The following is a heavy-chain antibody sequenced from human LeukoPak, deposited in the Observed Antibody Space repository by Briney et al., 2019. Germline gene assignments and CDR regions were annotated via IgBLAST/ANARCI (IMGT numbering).Heavy chain of an antibody. D-gene: IGHD2-8*01. CDR3: ARGYCTNGVCYETFDY. J-gene: IGHJ4*02. CDR2: ISYDGSNK. Sequence: GGSLRLSCAASGFTFSSHGMHWVRQAPGKGLEWVTFISYDGSNKYYADSVKGRFTISRDNSKNTLFLQMNSLRAEDTAVYYCARGYCTNGVCYETFDYWGQGTLVTVSS. V-gene: IGHV3-30*03. CDR1: GFTFSSHG.